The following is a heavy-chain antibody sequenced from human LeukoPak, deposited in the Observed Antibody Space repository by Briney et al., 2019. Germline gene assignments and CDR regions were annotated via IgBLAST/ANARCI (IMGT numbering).Heavy chain of an antibody. J-gene: IGHJ6*03. V-gene: IGHV3-23*01. CDR3: AKLEGSTSLYYYYMDV. CDR2: ISGSGGST. D-gene: IGHD2-2*01. CDR1: GFTFSSYA. Sequence: PGGSLRLSCAASGFTFSSYAMSWVPQAPGKGPEWGSAISGSGGSTYYADSVKGRFTISRDNSKNTLYLQMNSLRAEDTAVYYCAKLEGSTSLYYYYMDVWGKGTTVTVSS.